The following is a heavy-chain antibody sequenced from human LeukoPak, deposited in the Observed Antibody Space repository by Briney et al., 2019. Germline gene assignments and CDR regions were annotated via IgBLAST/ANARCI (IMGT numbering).Heavy chain of an antibody. Sequence: SETLSLTCTVSGDSISSSNSYWGWIRQPPGKGLEWIGSIYYSGNTYYNASLKSRVTMSVDTSKNQFSLKLSSVTAADTAVYYCARDGGDGYNSYQIWGQGTMVTVSS. J-gene: IGHJ3*02. D-gene: IGHD5-24*01. CDR3: ARDGGDGYNSYQI. CDR1: GDSISSSNSY. CDR2: IYYSGNT. V-gene: IGHV4-39*07.